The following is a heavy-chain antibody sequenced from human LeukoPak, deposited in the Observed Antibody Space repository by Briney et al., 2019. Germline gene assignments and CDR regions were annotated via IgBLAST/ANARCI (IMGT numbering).Heavy chain of an antibody. CDR1: GSTFSNYA. V-gene: IGHV3-23*01. CDR2: INPSGGST. D-gene: IGHD6-19*01. J-gene: IGHJ4*02. CDR3: AKAVSHSYFDF. Sequence: GGSLRLSCAASGSTFSNYAMNWVRQAPGRGLEWVSAINPSGGSTYYADSVKGRFTISRDNSKNTLYLQMNSLRAEDTALYFCAKAVSHSYFDFWGQGTLVTVSA.